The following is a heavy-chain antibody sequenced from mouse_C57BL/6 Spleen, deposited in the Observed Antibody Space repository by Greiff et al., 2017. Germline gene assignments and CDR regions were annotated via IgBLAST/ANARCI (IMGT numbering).Heavy chain of an antibody. D-gene: IGHD1-1*01. CDR2: IDPSDSYT. CDR1: GYTFTSYW. J-gene: IGHJ1*03. Sequence: PGASVKLSCKASGYTFTSYWMHWVKQRPGQGLEWIGEIDPSDSYTNYNQKFKGKSTLTVDKSSSTAYMQLSSLTSEDSAVYYCARNGDYYYGSSRLWYFDVWGTGTTVTVSS. CDR3: ARNGDYYYGSSRLWYFDV. V-gene: IGHV1-69*01.